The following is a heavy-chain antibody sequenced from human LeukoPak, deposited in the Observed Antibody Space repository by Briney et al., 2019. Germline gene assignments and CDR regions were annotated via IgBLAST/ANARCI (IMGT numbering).Heavy chain of an antibody. V-gene: IGHV4-4*09. CDR1: GGSIISYY. CDR3: ATSRIVGAVPFDS. Sequence: SETLSLTCAVSGGSIISYYWNCVRKTPGKGLEWIGYIYTSGSTNYNPSLKSRVTISLDTSRNQFSLNLSSVTAADTALYYCATSRIVGAVPFDSRGQGTLVTVSS. J-gene: IGHJ4*02. CDR2: IYTSGST. D-gene: IGHD1-26*01.